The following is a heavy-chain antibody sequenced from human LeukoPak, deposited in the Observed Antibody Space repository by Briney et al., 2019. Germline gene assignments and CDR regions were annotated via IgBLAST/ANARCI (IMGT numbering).Heavy chain of an antibody. CDR3: ARELVGATYFDY. J-gene: IGHJ4*02. CDR2: IKQDGSEK. V-gene: IGHV3-7*01. D-gene: IGHD1-26*01. Sequence: VANIKQDGSEKYYVDSVKGRFTISRDNAKNSLYLQMNSLRAEDTAVYYCARELVGATYFDYWGQGTLVTVSS.